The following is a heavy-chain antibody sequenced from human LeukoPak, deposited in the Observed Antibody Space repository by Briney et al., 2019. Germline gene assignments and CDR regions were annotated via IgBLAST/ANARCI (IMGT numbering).Heavy chain of an antibody. CDR2: INPNSGGT. J-gene: IGHJ4*02. Sequence: ASVKVSCKASGYTFTGYYMHWVRQAPGQGLEWMGWINPNSGGTNCAQKFQGRVTMTRDTSISTAYMELSRLRSDDTAVYYCARGAYYYDSSGPFDYWGQGTLVTVSS. D-gene: IGHD3-22*01. CDR3: ARGAYYYDSSGPFDY. V-gene: IGHV1-2*02. CDR1: GYTFTGYY.